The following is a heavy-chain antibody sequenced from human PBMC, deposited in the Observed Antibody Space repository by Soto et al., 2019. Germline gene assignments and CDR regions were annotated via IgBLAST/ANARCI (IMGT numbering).Heavy chain of an antibody. D-gene: IGHD3-10*01. CDR1: GDSISSYY. CDR2: IYYTGST. Sequence: SETLSLTCTVSGDSISSYYCSWMRQPPGKGLEWIGYIYYTGSTHYSPSLKSRVTISVDTSKKQFSLRLKSVTAADTAVYYCARDHITMVRRVIEYHGMDVWGQGITVTVSS. J-gene: IGHJ6*02. CDR3: ARDHITMVRRVIEYHGMDV. V-gene: IGHV4-59*01.